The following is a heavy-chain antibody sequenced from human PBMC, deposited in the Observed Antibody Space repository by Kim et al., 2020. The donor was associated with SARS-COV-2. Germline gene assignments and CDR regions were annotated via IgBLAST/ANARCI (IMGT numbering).Heavy chain of an antibody. CDR3: AKGSNYYDSSGYYFDY. D-gene: IGHD3-22*01. CDR2: ISWNSGSI. V-gene: IGHV3-9*01. J-gene: IGHJ4*02. CDR1: GFTFGDYA. Sequence: GGSLRLSCAASGFTFGDYAMHWVRQAPGKGLEWVSGISWNSGSIGYADSVKGRFTISRDNAKNSLYLQMNSLRAEDTALYYCAKGSNYYDSSGYYFDYWGQGTLVTVSS.